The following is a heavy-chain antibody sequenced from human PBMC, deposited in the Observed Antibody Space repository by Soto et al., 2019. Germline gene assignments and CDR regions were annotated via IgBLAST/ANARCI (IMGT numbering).Heavy chain of an antibody. CDR1: GFTFSNYG. CDR2: IWYDGSKK. J-gene: IGHJ5*02. Sequence: QVQLVESGGGVAQPGRSLRLSCAASGFTFSNYGMHWVRQAPGKGLEWVAVIWYDGSKKNYEDSVKGRFSLSRDNSKNLLYLQMDILRVEDTALYYCARFSQGGFDPCGQGTLVSVSS. CDR3: ARFSQGGFDP. D-gene: IGHD3-16*01. V-gene: IGHV3-33*01.